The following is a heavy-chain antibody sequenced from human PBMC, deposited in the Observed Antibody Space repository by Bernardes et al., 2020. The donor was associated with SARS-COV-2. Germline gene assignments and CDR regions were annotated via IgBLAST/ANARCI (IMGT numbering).Heavy chain of an antibody. CDR3: ARGASGTYSRVFDI. V-gene: IGHV3-74*03. CDR2: MNSDGSTT. CDR1: GFTFSGSW. D-gene: IGHD1-26*01. Sequence: GGSLRLSCAASGFTFSGSWMHWVRQDLGKGLVWVSHMNSDGSTTTYADSVKGRFTISRDNAKNTLYLQMNSLRAEDTAVYYCARGASGTYSRVFDIWGQGTVVTVSS. J-gene: IGHJ3*02.